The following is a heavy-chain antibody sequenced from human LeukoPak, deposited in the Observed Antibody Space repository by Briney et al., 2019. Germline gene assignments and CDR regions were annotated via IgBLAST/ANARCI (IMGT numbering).Heavy chain of an antibody. V-gene: IGHV1-69*05. CDR2: IIPIFGTA. Sequence: SVKVSCKASGGTFSSYAISWVRQAPGQGLEWMGGIIPIFGTANYAQKFQGRVTITTDESTSTAYMELSSLRSEDTAVYYCAIPHKLVLSAFDIWGQGTMVTVSS. D-gene: IGHD6-13*01. CDR3: AIPHKLVLSAFDI. CDR1: GGTFSSYA. J-gene: IGHJ3*02.